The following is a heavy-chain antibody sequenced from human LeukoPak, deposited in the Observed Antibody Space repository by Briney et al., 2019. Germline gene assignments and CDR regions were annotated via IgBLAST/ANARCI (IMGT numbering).Heavy chain of an antibody. CDR3: EKDEKAIVVVPAAISFYFDY. V-gene: IGHV3-23*01. Sequence: GGSLSLSCAVSGFTFSSYAMSWVRQAPGEGLEWVSAISGSGGSTYYADSVKGRFTISRDNSKNTLYLQMNSLRAEDTAVYYCEKDEKAIVVVPAAISFYFDYWGQGTLVTVSS. CDR2: ISGSGGST. D-gene: IGHD2-2*02. CDR1: GFTFSSYA. J-gene: IGHJ4*02.